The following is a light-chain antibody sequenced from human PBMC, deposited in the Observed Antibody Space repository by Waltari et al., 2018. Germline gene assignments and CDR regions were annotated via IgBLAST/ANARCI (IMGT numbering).Light chain of an antibody. CDR1: SSDVGSYNY. CDR2: EVN. Sequence: QSALTQPASVSGSPGQSITISCTGTSSDVGSYNYVSWYQQHPGKAPKPMIYEVNKRPSGVSNRFSGSTAGDTASLTISGCQAEDGADYYCSSCTGSSSWVFGGGTKLTGL. CDR3: SSCTGSSSWV. J-gene: IGLJ3*02. V-gene: IGLV2-14*01.